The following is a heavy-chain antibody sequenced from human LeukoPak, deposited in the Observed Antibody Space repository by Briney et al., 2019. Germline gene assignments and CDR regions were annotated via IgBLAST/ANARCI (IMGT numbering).Heavy chain of an antibody. CDR3: ARAWDYTDFYFDY. CDR1: GFTFSSYS. D-gene: IGHD1-7*01. V-gene: IGHV3-48*04. Sequence: GGSLRLSCAASGFTFSSYSMNWVRQAPGKGLEWVSYISSSSTIYYADSVKGRFTISRDNAKNSLYLQMNSLRAEDTAVYYCARAWDYTDFYFDYWGQGTLVTVSS. CDR2: ISSSSTI. J-gene: IGHJ4*02.